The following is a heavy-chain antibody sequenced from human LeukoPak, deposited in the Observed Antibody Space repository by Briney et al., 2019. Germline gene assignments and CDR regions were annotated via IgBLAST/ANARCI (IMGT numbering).Heavy chain of an antibody. V-gene: IGHV1-24*01. J-gene: IGHJ5*02. D-gene: IGHD6-19*01. CDR1: GYTLTQLS. CDR2: FDPEDGET. Sequence: GASVKVSRKVSGYTLTQLSMHWVRQAPGKGVEWMGGFDPEDGETIYAQKFQGRVTMTEDTSTDTAYIELSSLRSEDTAVYYCATDGWDREYSSGWSWGQGTLVTVSS. CDR3: ATDGWDREYSSGWS.